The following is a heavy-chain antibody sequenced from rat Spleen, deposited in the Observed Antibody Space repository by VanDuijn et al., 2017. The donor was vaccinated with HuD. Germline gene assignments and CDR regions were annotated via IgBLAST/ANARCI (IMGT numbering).Heavy chain of an antibody. Sequence: EVQLVESGGGLVQPGRSLKLSCVASGFTFRRFAMAWVRQGPKKGLEWVASFSYDGGSTYYRDSVKGRFTISRENAKSSLYLQMGSLRSEDTATYYCARHYGGYSEYVMDAWGQGASVTVSS. J-gene: IGHJ4*01. CDR1: GFTFRRFA. CDR3: ARHYGGYSEYVMDA. V-gene: IGHV5-7*01. D-gene: IGHD1-11*01. CDR2: FSYDGGST.